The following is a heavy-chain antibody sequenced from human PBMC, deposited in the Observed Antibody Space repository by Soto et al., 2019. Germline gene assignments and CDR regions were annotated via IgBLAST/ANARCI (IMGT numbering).Heavy chain of an antibody. D-gene: IGHD6-13*01. CDR1: GGSFSGYY. CDR3: ARALKVYSSRRPGGDV. J-gene: IGHJ6*02. Sequence: SETLSLTCAVYGGSFSGYYWSWIRQPPGKGLEWIGEINHSGSTNYNPSLKSRVTISVDTSKNQFSLKLSSVTAADTAVYYCARALKVYSSRRPGGDVWGQGTTVTVSS. V-gene: IGHV4-34*01. CDR2: INHSGST.